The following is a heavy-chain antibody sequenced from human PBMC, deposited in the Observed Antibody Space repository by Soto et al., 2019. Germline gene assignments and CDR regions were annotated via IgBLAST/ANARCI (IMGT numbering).Heavy chain of an antibody. CDR3: AMSWYCINGVCFAYFDY. Sequence: SVKVSCKASGGTFSSYAISWVRQAPGQGLEWMGGIIPIFGTANYAQKFQGRVTITADESTSTAYMELSSLRSEDTAVYYCAMSWYCINGVCFAYFDYWGQGALVTVSS. CDR2: IIPIFGTA. V-gene: IGHV1-69*13. CDR1: GGTFSSYA. J-gene: IGHJ4*02. D-gene: IGHD2-8*01.